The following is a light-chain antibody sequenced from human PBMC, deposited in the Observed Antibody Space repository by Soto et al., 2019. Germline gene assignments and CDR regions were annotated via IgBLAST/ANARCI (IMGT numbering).Light chain of an antibody. V-gene: IGKV3-20*01. CDR1: QSISSSY. J-gene: IGKJ5*01. CDR3: QQYGSSIT. Sequence: EIVLTQSPGTLSLSPGEIATLSFRASQSISSSYLAWYQQTPGQAPRLLIYGTSSRATGIPDRFSGSGSGTDFTLTIRRLEPEDFAVFYCQQYGSSITFGQGTRLEIK. CDR2: GTS.